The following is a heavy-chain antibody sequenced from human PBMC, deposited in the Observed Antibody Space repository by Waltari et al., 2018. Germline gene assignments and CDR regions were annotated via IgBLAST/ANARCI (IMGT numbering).Heavy chain of an antibody. CDR2: ILSDGSKK. Sequence: QVQLVESGGGVVRPGGSLRLSCAESGFTFSAYGLPWVRPAPGKGLEWLASILSDGSKKYVADSVKGRFTISRDNSKNTLYLQMNSLRAEDTAVYYCAKGLGVTNNDGFHVWGQGTMVTVSS. D-gene: IGHD4-17*01. CDR3: AKGLGVTNNDGFHV. J-gene: IGHJ3*01. CDR1: GFTFSAYG. V-gene: IGHV3-30*02.